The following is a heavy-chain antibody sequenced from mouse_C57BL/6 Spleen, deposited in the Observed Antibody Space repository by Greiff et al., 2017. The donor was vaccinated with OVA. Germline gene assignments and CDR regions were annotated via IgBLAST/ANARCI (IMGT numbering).Heavy chain of an antibody. CDR2: IYPGDGDT. D-gene: IGHD2-4*01. J-gene: IGHJ2*01. V-gene: IGHV1-82*01. Sequence: VKLMESGPELVKPGASVKISCKASGYAFSSSWMNWVKQRPGKGLEWIGRIYPGDGDTNYNGKFKGKATLTADKSSSTAYMQLSSLTSEDSAVYFCARDYDYHYWGQGTTLTVSS. CDR1: GYAFSSSW. CDR3: ARDYDYHY.